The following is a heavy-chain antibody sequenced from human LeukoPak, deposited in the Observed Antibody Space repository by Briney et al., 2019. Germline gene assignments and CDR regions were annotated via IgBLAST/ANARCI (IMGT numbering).Heavy chain of an antibody. J-gene: IGHJ4*02. Sequence: PGGSLRLSCAASGFTVSSNYMSWVRQAPGKGLEWVSVIHSGDSTYYADSVKGRFTISRDNSKNTLYLQMNSLRAEDTAVYYCASMVRGGGPYDYWGQGTLVTVSS. CDR3: ASMVRGGGPYDY. D-gene: IGHD3-10*01. V-gene: IGHV3-53*01. CDR1: GFTVSSNY. CDR2: IHSGDST.